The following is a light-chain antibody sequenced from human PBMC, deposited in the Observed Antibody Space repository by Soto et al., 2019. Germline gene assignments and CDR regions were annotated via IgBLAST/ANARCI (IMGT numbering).Light chain of an antibody. J-gene: IGLJ2*01. CDR1: SADIGSNY. CDR2: DSD. Sequence: QSVLTQPPSVSAAPGQKVTISCCESSADIGSNYVSWYQQLPGTAPKLVIYDSDRRPSEIPDRFSGSKSGTSATLDITGLQTGDEADYYCGAWDGSLSVVLFGGGTKLTVL. CDR3: GAWDGSLSVVL. V-gene: IGLV1-51*01.